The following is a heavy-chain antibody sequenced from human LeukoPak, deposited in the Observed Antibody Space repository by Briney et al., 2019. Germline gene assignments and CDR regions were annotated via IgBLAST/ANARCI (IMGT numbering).Heavy chain of an antibody. CDR2: VSVEGIGR. V-gene: IGHV3-30*09. CDR1: GFTFSSYT. J-gene: IGHJ4*02. CDR3: ATVTKVDFNY. Sequence: GGSLRLSCAASGFTFSSYTFYWFRQAPGKGLEWVASVSVEGIGRYFPGSVEGRFAISRDDSKKSAFLQMSNLRPEDTAVYFCATVTKVDFNYWGQGTLVTVSS. D-gene: IGHD4-11*01.